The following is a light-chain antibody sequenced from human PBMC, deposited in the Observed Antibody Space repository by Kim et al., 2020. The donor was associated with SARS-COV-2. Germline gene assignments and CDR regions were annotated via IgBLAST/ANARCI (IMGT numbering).Light chain of an antibody. V-gene: IGKV1-8*01. CDR2: AAS. Sequence: AIRITQSPSSLSASTGDRVTITCRASQGISSYLAWYQQKPGKAPKLLIYAASTLQSGVPSRFSGSGSGTDFTLTISCLQSEDFATYYCQQYYSLPPSFGPGTKVDIK. J-gene: IGKJ3*01. CDR1: QGISSY. CDR3: QQYYSLPPS.